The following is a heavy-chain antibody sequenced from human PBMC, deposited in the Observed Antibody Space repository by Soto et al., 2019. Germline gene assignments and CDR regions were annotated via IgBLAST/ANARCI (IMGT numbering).Heavy chain of an antibody. CDR3: VMGRHPDARVPFDH. CDR1: GFTFSTYA. D-gene: IGHD2-8*01. CDR2: LFGSGGGI. Sequence: EVQLLESGGGLVQPGGSLRLSCAASGFTFSTYAMSWVRQAPGKGLDWVSGLFGSGGGISYADPVKGRFTISRDDSNNVLYLPLQSRRVEDSAVYYWVMGRHPDARVPFDHWGQGTLVTVSS. V-gene: IGHV3-23*01. J-gene: IGHJ4*02.